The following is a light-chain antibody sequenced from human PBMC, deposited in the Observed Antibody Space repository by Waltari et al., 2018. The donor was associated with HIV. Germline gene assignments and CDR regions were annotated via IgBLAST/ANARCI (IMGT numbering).Light chain of an antibody. J-gene: IGLJ2*01. CDR3: CSYAGSSTFVV. CDR2: EVS. CDR1: SSDVGSYYL. Sequence: QSALTQPASVSGSPGQSITISCTGTSSDVGSYYLVSWYQQHPGKAPKLMIYEVSKRPSGVANRFPGSKSGNTASLTISGLQAEDEADYYCCSYAGSSTFVVVGGGTKLTVL. V-gene: IGLV2-23*02.